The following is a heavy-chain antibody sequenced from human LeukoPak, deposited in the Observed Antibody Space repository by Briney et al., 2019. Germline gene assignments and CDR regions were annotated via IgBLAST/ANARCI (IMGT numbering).Heavy chain of an antibody. CDR2: INPNSGGT. CDR3: ARVAGYCSRTSAAGGSCYSPDY. J-gene: IGHJ4*02. D-gene: IGHD2-2*01. V-gene: IGHV1-2*06. Sequence: ASVKVSCKASGYTFTGYYMHWVRQAPGQGLEWMGRINPNSGGTNYAQKFQGRVAMTRDTSISTAYMELSRLRSDDTAVYYCARVAGYCSRTSAAGGSCYSPDYWGQGTLVTVSS. CDR1: GYTFTGYY.